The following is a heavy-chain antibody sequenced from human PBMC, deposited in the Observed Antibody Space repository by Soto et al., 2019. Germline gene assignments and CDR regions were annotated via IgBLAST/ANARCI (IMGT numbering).Heavy chain of an antibody. D-gene: IGHD6-19*01. CDR2: ISYDGSNK. CDR3: AKSPRIAVAGTEDGY. Sequence: QVQLVESGGGVVQPGRSLRLSCAASGFTFSSYGMHWVRQAPGKGLEWVAVISYDGSNKYYADSVKGRFTISRDNSKNTLYLQMNSLRAEDTAVYYCAKSPRIAVAGTEDGYWGQGTLVTVSS. V-gene: IGHV3-30*18. J-gene: IGHJ4*02. CDR1: GFTFSSYG.